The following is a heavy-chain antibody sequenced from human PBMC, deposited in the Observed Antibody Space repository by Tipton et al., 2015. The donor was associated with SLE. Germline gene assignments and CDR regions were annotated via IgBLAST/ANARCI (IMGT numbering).Heavy chain of an antibody. CDR1: GFTFSSYG. V-gene: IGHV3-33*01. CDR3: ARAHIMITFGGVIVPYYFDY. CDR2: IWYDGSNK. D-gene: IGHD3-16*02. Sequence: SLRLSCAASGFTFSSYGMHWVRQAPGKGLEWVAVIWYDGSNKYYADSVKGRFTISRDNSKNTLYLQMNSLRAEDTAVYYCARAHIMITFGGVIVPYYFDYWGQGTLVTVSS. J-gene: IGHJ4*02.